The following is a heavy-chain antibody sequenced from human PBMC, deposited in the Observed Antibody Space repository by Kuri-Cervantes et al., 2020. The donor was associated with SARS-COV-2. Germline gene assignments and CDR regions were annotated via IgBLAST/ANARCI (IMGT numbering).Heavy chain of an antibody. CDR2: IYYSGST. CDR3: ARAVNDDSSGYYYGWFDP. Sequence: TFSSYAMSWVRQAPGKGLEWTGSIYYSGSTYYNPSLKSRVTISVDTSKNQFSLKLSSVTAADTAVYYCARAVNDDSSGYYYGWFDPWGQGTLVTVSS. D-gene: IGHD3-22*01. V-gene: IGHV4-39*07. CDR1: TFSSYA. J-gene: IGHJ5*02.